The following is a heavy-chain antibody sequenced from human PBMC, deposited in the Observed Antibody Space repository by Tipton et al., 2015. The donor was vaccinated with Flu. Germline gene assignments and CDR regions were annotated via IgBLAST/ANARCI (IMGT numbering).Heavy chain of an antibody. CDR2: INAYNGDT. Sequence: QLVQSGAEVKKPGASVKVSCQAPGYSFNNYGMNWVRQAPGQGLEWLGWINAYNGDTVYIPRLQGRITMTRDTSTDTAYMELRSLTSADTAVYYCATDYESGTAGYWGQGTLVAVSS. D-gene: IGHD3-10*01. CDR3: ATDYESGTAGY. CDR1: GYSFNNYG. J-gene: IGHJ4*02. V-gene: IGHV1-18*01.